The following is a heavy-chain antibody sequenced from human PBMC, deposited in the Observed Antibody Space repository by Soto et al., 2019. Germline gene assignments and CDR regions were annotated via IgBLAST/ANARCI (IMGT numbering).Heavy chain of an antibody. V-gene: IGHV1-69*02. CDR3: ARVGYYYDSSGYFGAFDI. Sequence: GASVKVSCKASGGTFSSYTISWVRQAPGQGLEWMGRIIPILGIANYAQKFQGRVTITADKSTSTAYMELSSLRSEDTAVYYCARVGYYYDSSGYFGAFDIWGQGTMVTVS. J-gene: IGHJ3*02. CDR2: IIPILGIA. CDR1: GGTFSSYT. D-gene: IGHD3-22*01.